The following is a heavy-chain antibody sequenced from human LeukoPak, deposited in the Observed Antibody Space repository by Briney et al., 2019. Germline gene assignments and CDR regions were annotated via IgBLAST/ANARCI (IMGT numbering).Heavy chain of an antibody. Sequence: SVKVPCMASGGTFSSYAISWVRQAPGQGLEWMGGIIPIFGTANYAQKFQGRVTITTDESTSTAYMELSSLRSEDTAVYYCARARSSSGPLCYWGQGTLVTVSS. CDR3: ARARSSSGPLCY. D-gene: IGHD6-13*01. J-gene: IGHJ4*02. CDR2: IIPIFGTA. V-gene: IGHV1-69*05. CDR1: GGTFSSYA.